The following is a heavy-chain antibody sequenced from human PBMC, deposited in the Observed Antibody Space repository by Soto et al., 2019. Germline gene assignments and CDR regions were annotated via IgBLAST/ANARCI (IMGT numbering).Heavy chain of an antibody. J-gene: IGHJ5*02. D-gene: IGHD6-6*01. Sequence: QVQLVQSGAEVKKPGSSVKVSCKASGGTFSSYAISWVRQAPGQGLEWMGGIIPIFGTANYAQKFQGRVTINGEETKRKGYKELERLRTEETGVYFRSRGEYSSFFDPWGQGTLVTVSS. V-gene: IGHV1-69*01. CDR2: IIPIFGTA. CDR1: GGTFSSYA. CDR3: SRGEYSSFFDP.